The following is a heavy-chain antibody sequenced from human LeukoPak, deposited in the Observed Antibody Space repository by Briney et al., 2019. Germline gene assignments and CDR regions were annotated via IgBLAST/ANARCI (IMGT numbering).Heavy chain of an antibody. J-gene: IGHJ4*02. CDR1: GFTFSSYG. CDR3: AKRSSTSSGYFDL. CDR2: ISGSGGST. D-gene: IGHD3-22*01. V-gene: IGHV3-23*01. Sequence: GGTLRLSCAASGFTFSSYGMSWVRQAPGKGLEWVSAISGSGGSTYYADSVKGRFTISRDNSKNTMYLQMNSLRAEDTAIYYCAKRSSTSSGYFDLWGWGTLVTVSS.